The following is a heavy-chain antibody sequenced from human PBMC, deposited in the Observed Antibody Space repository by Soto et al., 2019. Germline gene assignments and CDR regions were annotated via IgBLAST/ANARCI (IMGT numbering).Heavy chain of an antibody. J-gene: IGHJ5*02. D-gene: IGHD3-3*01. CDR2: ISAYNGNT. Sequence: QVQLVQSGAEVKKPGASVKVSCKASGYTFTSYGISWVRQAPGQGLEWMGWISAYNGNTNYAQKLQGRVTMTTDTSTSTAYMELRSRRSDDTAVYYCARAGDVLRFLEWSPTRSGWFDPWGQGTLVTVSS. CDR3: ARAGDVLRFLEWSPTRSGWFDP. V-gene: IGHV1-18*04. CDR1: GYTFTSYG.